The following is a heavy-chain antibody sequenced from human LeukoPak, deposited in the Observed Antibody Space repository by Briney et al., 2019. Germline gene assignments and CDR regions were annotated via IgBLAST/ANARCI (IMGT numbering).Heavy chain of an antibody. CDR3: ARVRAYSSGWNFDY. CDR1: GYTFTDYY. V-gene: IGHV1-2*02. J-gene: IGHJ4*02. D-gene: IGHD6-19*01. Sequence: ASVKVSCKTSGYTFTDYYMHWVRQAPGQGLEWMGWINPNSGGTKYAQKFQGRVTMTRDTSISTAYMELSSLRSDDTAIYYCARVRAYSSGWNFDYWGQGTLVTVSS. CDR2: INPNSGGT.